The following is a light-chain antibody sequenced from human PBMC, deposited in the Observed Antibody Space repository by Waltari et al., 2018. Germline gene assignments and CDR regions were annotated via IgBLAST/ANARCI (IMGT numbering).Light chain of an antibody. CDR1: QSISNY. Sequence: DIQMTQSPSSLPASVGDRVTITCRASQSISNYLNWYQHKPGKAPKILVYVGSILQSGVPSRFSGSGSGTDFTLTISSLQLEDLATYYCQQSYKAPYTFGQGTNVEIK. J-gene: IGKJ2*01. CDR3: QQSYKAPYT. CDR2: VGS. V-gene: IGKV1-39*01.